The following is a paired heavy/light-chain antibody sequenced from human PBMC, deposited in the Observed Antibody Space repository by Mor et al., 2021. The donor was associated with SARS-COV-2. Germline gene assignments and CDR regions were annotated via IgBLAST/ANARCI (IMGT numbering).Light chain of an antibody. V-gene: IGLV1-44*01. CDR3: ATWDGSLNGVV. CDR1: SSNIGSNT. J-gene: IGLJ2*01. CDR2: NNN. Sequence: QSVLTQPPSASGTPGQRVTISCSGSSSNIGSNTVNWYQQLPGTAPKLLIYNNNQRPSGVPDRFSGSKSGTSASLAISGLQSEDEADYYCATWDGSLNGVVFGGGTKLTVL.
Heavy chain of an antibody. V-gene: IGHV4-39*07. CDR2: INYSGNT. Sequence: QLQLQESGPGLVKASETLSLACTVSGGSISSRSYYWGWIRQPPGKGLEWIASINYSGNTYYNPSLKSRVTMSVDTTKNHFSLKLSSVTAADTAVYYCARLHIVVVPATNFDPWGRGTLVTVSS. CDR1: GGSISSRSYY. J-gene: IGHJ2*01. CDR3: ARLHIVVVPATNFDP. D-gene: IGHD2-2*01.